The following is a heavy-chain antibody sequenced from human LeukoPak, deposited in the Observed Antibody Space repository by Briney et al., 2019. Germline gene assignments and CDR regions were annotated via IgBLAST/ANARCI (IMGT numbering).Heavy chain of an antibody. CDR1: GGSISSYY. CDR2: INYSGST. V-gene: IGHV4-59*01. CDR3: ARGYCSGGTCYSRKDY. D-gene: IGHD2-15*01. J-gene: IGHJ4*02. Sequence: SETLSLTCTVSGGSISSYYWSWIRQPPGKGLEWIGYINYSGSTNYNPSLKSRVTISVDTSKNQFSLKLSSVTAADTAVYYCARGYCSGGTCYSRKDYWGQGTLVTVSS.